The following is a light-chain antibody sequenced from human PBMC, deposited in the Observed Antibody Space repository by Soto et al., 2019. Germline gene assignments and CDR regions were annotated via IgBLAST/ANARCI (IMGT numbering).Light chain of an antibody. CDR3: QQYYSAPRT. J-gene: IGKJ1*01. V-gene: IGKV4-1*01. CDR1: QTVLYSSNNKNF. Sequence: DIVMTQSPDSLAVSLGERATINCKSSQTVLYSSNNKNFLAWYQQKPRQPPKLLISWASTRESGVPDRFSGSGSGTDFSLTINSLQAEDVAVYYCQQYYSAPRTFGQGTKVEI. CDR2: WAS.